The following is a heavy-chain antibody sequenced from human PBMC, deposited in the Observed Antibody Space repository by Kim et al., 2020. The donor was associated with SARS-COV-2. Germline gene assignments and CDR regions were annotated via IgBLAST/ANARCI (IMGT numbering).Heavy chain of an antibody. CDR3: AKVLVPKIKYYYGMDV. Sequence: GGSLRLSCAASGFTFSSYAMSWVRQAPGKGLEWVSAISGSGGSTYYADSVKGRFTISRDNSKNTLYLQMNSLRAEDTAVYYCAKVLVPKIKYYYGMDVWGQGTTVTVSS. J-gene: IGHJ6*02. CDR2: ISGSGGST. CDR1: GFTFSSYA. V-gene: IGHV3-23*01. D-gene: IGHD2-2*01.